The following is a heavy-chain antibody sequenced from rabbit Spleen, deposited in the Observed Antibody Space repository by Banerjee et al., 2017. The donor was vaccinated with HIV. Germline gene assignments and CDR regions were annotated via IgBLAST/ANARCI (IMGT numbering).Heavy chain of an antibody. CDR3: ARDLAGVFCWDFGW. CDR2: INSNSGNT. Sequence: QQLVESGGVLVKPGASLTLTCKGSVLSFNSKNVMCWVRQAPGKGLEWIACINSNSGNTVYATGAKGPFTISKSSSTTVTLQMTSLTAADATSYFCARDLAGVFCWDFGWWGQGTLVTVS. J-gene: IGHJ3*01. V-gene: IGHV1S40*01. D-gene: IGHD4-1*01. CDR1: VLSFNSKNV.